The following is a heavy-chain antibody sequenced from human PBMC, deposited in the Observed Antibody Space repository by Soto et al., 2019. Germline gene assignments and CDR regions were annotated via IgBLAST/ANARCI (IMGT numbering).Heavy chain of an antibody. CDR1: GFTFSSYW. Sequence: EVQLVESGGGLVQPGGSLRLSCAASGFTFSSYWMSWVRQAPGKGLEWVANIKQDGSEKYYVDSVKGRFTISRDNAKNSLYLQMNSLRAEDTAVYYCARDRHGSVLRYFDWLLHTYYFDYWGQGTLVTVSS. D-gene: IGHD3-9*01. CDR2: IKQDGSEK. CDR3: ARDRHGSVLRYFDWLLHTYYFDY. V-gene: IGHV3-7*05. J-gene: IGHJ4*02.